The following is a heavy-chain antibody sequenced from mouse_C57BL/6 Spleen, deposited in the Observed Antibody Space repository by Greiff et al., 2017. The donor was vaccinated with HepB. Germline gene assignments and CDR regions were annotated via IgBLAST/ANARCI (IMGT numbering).Heavy chain of an antibody. J-gene: IGHJ4*01. Sequence: VMLVESGPGLVQPSQSLSITCTVTGFSLTSYGVHWVRQSPGKGLEWLGVIWRGGSTDYNAAFMSRLSITKDNSKSQVFFKMNSLQADDTAIYYCAKTSQAYYAMDYWGQGTSVTVSS. CDR2: IWRGGST. CDR1: GFSLTSYG. CDR3: AKTSQAYYAMDY. D-gene: IGHD6-1*01. V-gene: IGHV2-5*01.